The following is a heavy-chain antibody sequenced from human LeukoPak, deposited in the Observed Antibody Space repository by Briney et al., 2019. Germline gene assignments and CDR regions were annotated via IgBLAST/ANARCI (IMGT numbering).Heavy chain of an antibody. D-gene: IGHD2-15*01. CDR2: INPNSGGT. V-gene: IGHV1-2*02. Sequence: GASVKVSCKASGYTFTGYYMHWVRQAPGQGLEWMGWINPNSGGTNYAQKFQGRVTITRNTSISTAYMELSSLRSEDTAVYYCARGSCSGGSCYDPFYYYYYMDVWGKGTTVTVSS. CDR3: ARGSCSGGSCYDPFYYYYYMDV. CDR1: GYTFTGYY. J-gene: IGHJ6*03.